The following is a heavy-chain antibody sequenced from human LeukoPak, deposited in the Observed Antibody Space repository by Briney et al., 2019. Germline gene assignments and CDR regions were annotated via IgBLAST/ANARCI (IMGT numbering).Heavy chain of an antibody. CDR3: ARRYCSSTSCYAFDD. J-gene: IGHJ4*02. V-gene: IGHV3-21*01. CDR2: ISSSSSHM. CDR1: GFTFSSYS. D-gene: IGHD2-2*01. Sequence: PGGSLRLSCAASGFTFSSYSMNWVRQAPGKGLEWVSSISSSSSHMYYADSVKGRFTISRDNAKNSLYLQMNSLRAEDTAVYYCARRYCSSTSCYAFDDWGQGTLVTVSS.